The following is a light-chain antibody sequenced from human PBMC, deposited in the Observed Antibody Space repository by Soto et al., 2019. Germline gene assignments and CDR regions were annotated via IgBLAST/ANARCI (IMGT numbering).Light chain of an antibody. Sequence: EIVMTQSPATLSVSPGEGVTLSCRASQSVSSNLAWYQQKPGQAPRLLIYGASTRATGIPARFSGSGSGTEFTLTISSLQSEDFAVYYCQQYNNWPFTFGPGTKVDIK. V-gene: IGKV3-15*01. CDR1: QSVSSN. CDR2: GAS. J-gene: IGKJ3*01. CDR3: QQYNNWPFT.